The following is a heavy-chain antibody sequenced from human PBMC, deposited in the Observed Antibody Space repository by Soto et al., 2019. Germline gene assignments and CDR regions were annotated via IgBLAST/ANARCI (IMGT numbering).Heavy chain of an antibody. J-gene: IGHJ4*02. CDR3: ARDRDDYGSGNYYTSIDF. CDR2: IIPLFGTP. CDR1: GGIFITYA. D-gene: IGHD3-10*01. V-gene: IGHV1-69*01. Sequence: QVQLVQSGAEVKKPGSSVKVSCKASGGIFITYAISWLRQAPGQGLEWMGGIIPLFGTPNYAQRFQGRVTITADESTSTAYMELSRLRSEDTAVYYCARDRDDYGSGNYYTSIDFWGQGTLVTVSS.